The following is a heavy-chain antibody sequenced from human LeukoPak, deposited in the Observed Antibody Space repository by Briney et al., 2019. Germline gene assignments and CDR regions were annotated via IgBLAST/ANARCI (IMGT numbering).Heavy chain of an antibody. J-gene: IGHJ6*04. CDR1: GFTVSSNY. D-gene: IGHD3-10*02. V-gene: IGHV3-48*03. Sequence: GGSLRLSCAASGFTVSSNYMNWVRQAPGKGLEWVSYISSSGSTIYYADSVKGRFTISRDNAKNSLYLQMNSLRAGDTAVYYCAELGITMIGGVWGKGTTVTISS. CDR3: AELGITMIGGV. CDR2: ISSSGSTI.